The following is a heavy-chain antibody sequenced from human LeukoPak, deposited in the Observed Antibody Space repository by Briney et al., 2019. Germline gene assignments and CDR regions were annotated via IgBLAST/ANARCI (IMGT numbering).Heavy chain of an antibody. V-gene: IGHV4-39*07. CDR1: GGSISSSSYY. D-gene: IGHD3-10*01. CDR2: IYHSGST. J-gene: IGHJ4*02. Sequence: PSETLSLTCTVSGGSISSSSYYWGWIRQPPGKGLEWIGSIYHSGSTYYNPSLKSRVTISVDTSKNQFSLNLSSVTAADTAVYYCAGRSYYNPFDYWGQGTLVTVSS. CDR3: AGRSYYNPFDY.